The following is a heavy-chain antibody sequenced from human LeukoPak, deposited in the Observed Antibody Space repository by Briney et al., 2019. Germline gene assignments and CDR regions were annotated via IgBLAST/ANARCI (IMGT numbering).Heavy chain of an antibody. Sequence: VGSLRLSSAASGFTFSSYAMSWVRQAPGKGLEWVSPINGSGGITYYADSVKRRFTNSRDNSKNTLYLQMNSLRAEDTAVYYCARNAGSTGDPWGQGTLVTASS. J-gene: IGHJ5*02. V-gene: IGHV3-23*01. D-gene: IGHD1-26*01. CDR3: ARNAGSTGDP. CDR2: INGSGGIT. CDR1: GFTFSSYA.